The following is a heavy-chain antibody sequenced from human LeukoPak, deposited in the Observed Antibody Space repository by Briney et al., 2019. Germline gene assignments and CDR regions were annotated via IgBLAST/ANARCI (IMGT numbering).Heavy chain of an antibody. CDR3: AIPIQDFDY. D-gene: IGHD5-18*01. J-gene: IGHJ4*02. CDR2: ISGSGGST. CDR1: GFTFSSYA. Sequence: GGTLRLSCVASGFTFSSYAMSWVRQAPGKGLEWVSAISGSGGSTYYADSVKGRFTISRDNSKNTLYLQMNSLRAEDTAVYYCAIPIQDFDYWGQGTLVTVSS. V-gene: IGHV3-23*01.